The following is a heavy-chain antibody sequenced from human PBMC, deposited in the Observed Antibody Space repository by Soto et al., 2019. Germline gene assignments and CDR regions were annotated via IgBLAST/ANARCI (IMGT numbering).Heavy chain of an antibody. CDR3: AKYDVQGDGVWLVGT. D-gene: IGHD2-21*02. Sequence: GRSLGLFCAASGFNFGRYSMSWVRQAPGKALEWVSSISQSSAFIHYADSVMGRFTISRDDSRSTLFLQMSSLRAEDTAVYYCAKYDVQGDGVWLVGTCGQGTLVTVS. CDR1: GFNFGRYS. CDR2: ISQSSAFI. V-gene: IGHV3-23*01. J-gene: IGHJ5*02.